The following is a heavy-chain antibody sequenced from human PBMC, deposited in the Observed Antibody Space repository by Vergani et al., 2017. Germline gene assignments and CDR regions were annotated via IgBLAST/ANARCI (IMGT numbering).Heavy chain of an antibody. Sequence: QVQLVESGGGVVQPGRSLRLSCAASGFTFSSYGMHWVRQAPDKGLEWVAVIWYDGSNKYYADSVKGRFTISRDNSKNTLYLQMNSLRAEDTAVYYCARDRTAGQHHLGMDVWGQGTTVTVSS. CDR3: ARDRTAGQHHLGMDV. CDR2: IWYDGSNK. V-gene: IGHV3-33*01. J-gene: IGHJ6*02. CDR1: GFTFSSYG. D-gene: IGHD6-19*01.